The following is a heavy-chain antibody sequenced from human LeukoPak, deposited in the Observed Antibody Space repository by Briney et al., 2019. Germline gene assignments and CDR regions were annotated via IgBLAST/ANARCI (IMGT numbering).Heavy chain of an antibody. V-gene: IGHV3-7*05. D-gene: IGHD6-13*01. CDR1: GFTFSSYW. J-gene: IGHJ4*02. CDR2: IKQDGSEK. Sequence: GRSLRLSCAASGFTFSSYWMSWARQAPGKGLEWVANIKQDGSEKYYVDSVKGRFTISRDNAKNSLYLQMDSLRAEDTAVYYCARTAAAHSLDYWGQGTLVTVSS. CDR3: ARTAAAHSLDY.